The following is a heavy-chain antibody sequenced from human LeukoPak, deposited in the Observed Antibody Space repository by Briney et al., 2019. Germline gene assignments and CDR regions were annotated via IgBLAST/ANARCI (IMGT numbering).Heavy chain of an antibody. Sequence: PGGSLRLSCAASGFTFSGSAMHWVRQASGKGLEWVGRIRSKANSYAAAYAASVKGRFTISRDDSKNTAYLQMNSLKTEDTAVYYCTSIAASSGYPEDPAPEDYYYYGMDVWGQGTTVTVSS. V-gene: IGHV3-73*01. J-gene: IGHJ6*02. CDR3: TSIAASSGYPEDPAPEDYYYYGMDV. D-gene: IGHD3-22*01. CDR1: GFTFSGSA. CDR2: IRSKANSYAA.